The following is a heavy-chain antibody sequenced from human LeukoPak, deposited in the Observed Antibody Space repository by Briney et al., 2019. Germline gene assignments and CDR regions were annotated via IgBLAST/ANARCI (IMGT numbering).Heavy chain of an antibody. V-gene: IGHV3-9*03. Sequence: PGRSLRLSCAASGFTFDDYAMHWVRQAPGKGLEWVSGISWNSGSIGYADSVKGRFTISRDNAKNSLYLQMNSLRAEDMALYYCAKDTRGGYFDYWGQGTLVTVSS. D-gene: IGHD3-10*01. CDR2: ISWNSGSI. CDR1: GFTFDDYA. CDR3: AKDTRGGYFDY. J-gene: IGHJ4*02.